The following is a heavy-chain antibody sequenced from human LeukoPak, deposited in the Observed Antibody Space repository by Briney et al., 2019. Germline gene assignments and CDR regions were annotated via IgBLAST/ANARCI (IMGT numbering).Heavy chain of an antibody. CDR1: GFTFSSYW. Sequence: QSGGSLRLSCAASGFTFSSYWMTWVRQAPGKGLEWVANTEQDGSGKHYVDSVKGRFTISRDNAENSLYLQMNSLRAEDTAVYYCARADFGGKIFDYWGQGTLVIVSS. CDR2: TEQDGSGK. V-gene: IGHV3-7*01. CDR3: ARADFGGKIFDY. J-gene: IGHJ4*02. D-gene: IGHD2-21*01.